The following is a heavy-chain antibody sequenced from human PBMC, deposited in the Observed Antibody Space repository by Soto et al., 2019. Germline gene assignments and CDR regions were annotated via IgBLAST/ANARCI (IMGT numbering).Heavy chain of an antibody. Sequence: QLQLQESGPGLVKPSETLSLTCTVSGGSFSSSTYYWGWIRQPPGKGLEWIGSMYSGGNTYYNPSRKSRGTVSVDTSKNHFSLKLTSVTAADTAMYYCARQPYDSTGYYYGAWGQGTLVTVSS. CDR3: ARQPYDSTGYYYGA. CDR1: GGSFSSSTYY. CDR2: MYSGGNT. D-gene: IGHD3-22*01. V-gene: IGHV4-39*01. J-gene: IGHJ5*02.